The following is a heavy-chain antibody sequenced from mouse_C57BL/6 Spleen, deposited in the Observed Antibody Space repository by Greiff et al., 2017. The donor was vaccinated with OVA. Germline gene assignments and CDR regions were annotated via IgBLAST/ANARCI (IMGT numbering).Heavy chain of an antibody. J-gene: IGHJ3*01. CDR2: IHPNSGST. Sequence: QVQLQQPGAELVKPGASVKLSCKASGYTFTSYWMHWVKQRPGQGLEWIGMIHPNSGSTNYNEKFKSKATLTVDKSSSTAYMQLSSLTSGDSAVYYGASSYGSSYPFAYWGQGTLVTVSA. CDR3: ASSYGSSYPFAY. D-gene: IGHD1-1*01. CDR1: GYTFTSYW. V-gene: IGHV1-64*01.